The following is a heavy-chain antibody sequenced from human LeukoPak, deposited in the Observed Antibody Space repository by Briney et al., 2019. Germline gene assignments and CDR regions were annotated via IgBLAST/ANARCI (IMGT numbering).Heavy chain of an antibody. V-gene: IGHV4-38-2*01. CDR1: GYSISSGYY. D-gene: IGHD2-21*01. Sequence: SETLSLTCAVSGYSISSGYYWGWIRQPPGKGLEWIGSIYHSGSTYYNPSLKSRVTISVDTSKNQFSLKLSSVTAADTAVYYCARGGERGYNWFDPWGQGTLVTVSS. J-gene: IGHJ5*02. CDR2: IYHSGST. CDR3: ARGGERGYNWFDP.